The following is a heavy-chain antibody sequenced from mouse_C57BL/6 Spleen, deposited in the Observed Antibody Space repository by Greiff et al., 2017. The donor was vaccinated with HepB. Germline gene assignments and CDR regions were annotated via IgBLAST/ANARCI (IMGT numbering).Heavy chain of an antibody. J-gene: IGHJ2*01. D-gene: IGHD2-3*01. CDR3: ARSGGYYGGYFDY. CDR2: IYPSDSET. CDR1: GYTFTSYW. V-gene: IGHV1-61*01. Sequence: VQLQQSGAELVRPGSSVKLSCKASGYTFTSYWMDWVKQRPGQGLEWIGNIYPSDSETHYNQKFKDKATLTVDKSSSTAYMQLSSLTSEDSAVYYWARSGGYYGGYFDYWGQGTTLTVSS.